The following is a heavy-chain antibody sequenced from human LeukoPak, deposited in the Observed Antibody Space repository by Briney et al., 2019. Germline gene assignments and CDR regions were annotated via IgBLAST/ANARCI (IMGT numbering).Heavy chain of an antibody. J-gene: IGHJ5*02. CDR1: GYTFTGYY. V-gene: IGHV1-2*02. CDR3: ARSQQLAADP. Sequence: ASVKVSCKASGYTFTGYYMNWVRQAPGQGLEWMGWINPNSGGTNYAQKFQGRVTMTRDTSISTAYMELSSLRSDDTAVYYCARSQQLAADPWGQGTLVTVSS. CDR2: INPNSGGT. D-gene: IGHD6-13*01.